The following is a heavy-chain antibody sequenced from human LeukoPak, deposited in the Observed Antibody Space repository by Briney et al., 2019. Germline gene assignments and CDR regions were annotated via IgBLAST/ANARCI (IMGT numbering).Heavy chain of an antibody. V-gene: IGHV4-59*12. CDR1: GGSISNYY. Sequence: SETLSLTCTVSGGSISNYYWSWIRQPPGKGLEWIGYIYYSESTNYNPSLKSRVTISVDTSKNQFSLKLSSVTAADTAVYYCARDHEPLAAAGTFDYWGQGTLVTVSS. CDR2: IYYSEST. J-gene: IGHJ4*02. D-gene: IGHD6-13*01. CDR3: ARDHEPLAAAGTFDY.